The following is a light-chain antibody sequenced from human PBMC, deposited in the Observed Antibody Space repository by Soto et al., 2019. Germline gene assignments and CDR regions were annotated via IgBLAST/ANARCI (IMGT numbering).Light chain of an antibody. J-gene: IGKJ4*01. CDR1: QGISNW. CDR2: AAS. CDR3: QKADSSPST. Sequence: DIQMTQSPSFVSASVGDRVTITCRASQGISNWLAWYQQKPGQAPKLLIYAASRLLSEVPSRFSGSGSGTDFTLTISNLQPEDFATYYCQKADSSPSTFGGWTKVEIK. V-gene: IGKV1D-12*01.